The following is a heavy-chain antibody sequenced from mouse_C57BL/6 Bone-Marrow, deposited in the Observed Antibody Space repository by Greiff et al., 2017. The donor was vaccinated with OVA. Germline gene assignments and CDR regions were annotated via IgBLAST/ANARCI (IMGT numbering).Heavy chain of an antibody. J-gene: IGHJ1*03. V-gene: IGHV3-1*01. CDR3: ARVPGSPYWYFDV. Sequence: EVQLQQSGPGMVKPSQSLSLTCTVTGYSITSGYDWHWIRHFPGNKLEWMGYISYSGSTNYNPSLKSRISITHDTSKNHFFLKLNSVTTEDTATYYCARVPGSPYWYFDVWGTGTTVTVSS. CDR1: GYSITSGYD. D-gene: IGHD1-1*01. CDR2: ISYSGST.